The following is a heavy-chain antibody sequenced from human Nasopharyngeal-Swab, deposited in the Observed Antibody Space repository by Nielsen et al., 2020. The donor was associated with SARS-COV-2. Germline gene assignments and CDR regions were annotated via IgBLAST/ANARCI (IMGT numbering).Heavy chain of an antibody. CDR3: ARSIVPGYSSSWAPGIFDY. CDR2: IIPIFGTA. J-gene: IGHJ4*02. Sequence: SVKVSCKASGGTFSSYAISWVRQAPGQGLEWMGGIIPIFGTANYAQKFQGRVTITADESTSTAYMELSSLRSEDTAVYYRARSIVPGYSSSWAPGIFDYWGQGTLVTVSS. V-gene: IGHV1-69*13. D-gene: IGHD6-13*01. CDR1: GGTFSSYA.